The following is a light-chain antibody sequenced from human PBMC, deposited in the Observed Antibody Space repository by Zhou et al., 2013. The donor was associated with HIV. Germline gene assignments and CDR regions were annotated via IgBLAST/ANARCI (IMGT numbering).Light chain of an antibody. CDR2: GAS. J-gene: IGKJ2*01. CDR1: QSVSSTY. Sequence: EIVLTQSPGXLSLSPGERATLSCRASQSVSSTYLAWYQQKPGQAPRLLIYGASSRATGIPDRFSGSGSGTDFTLTISRLEPEDFAVYYCQQYGSSSGAFGQGTKLE. CDR3: QQYGSSSGA. V-gene: IGKV3-20*01.